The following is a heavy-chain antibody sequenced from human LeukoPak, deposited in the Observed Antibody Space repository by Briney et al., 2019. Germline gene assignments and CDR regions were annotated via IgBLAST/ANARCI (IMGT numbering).Heavy chain of an antibody. D-gene: IGHD3-10*01. V-gene: IGHV3-23*01. CDR2: ISGSGGST. J-gene: IGHJ4*02. CDR1: GFTFSSYA. Sequence: PGGSLRLSCAASGFTFSSYAMSWVRQAPGKGLEWVSAISGSGGSTYYADSVKARFTLSRDDSKNTLYLQMNSLKTDDTAVYYCTTAPSYADYWGQGTLVTVSS. CDR3: TTAPSYADY.